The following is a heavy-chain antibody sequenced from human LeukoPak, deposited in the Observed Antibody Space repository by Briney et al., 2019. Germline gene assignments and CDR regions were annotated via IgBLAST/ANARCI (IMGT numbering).Heavy chain of an antibody. V-gene: IGHV1-69*04. Sequence: ASVKVSCKASGGTFSSYAISWVRQAPGQGLEWMGRIIPILGIANYAQKFQGRVTITADKSTSTAYMELSSLRSEDTAVYYCATDCSSTSCYGGWFDPWGQGTLVTVSS. CDR1: GGTFSSYA. J-gene: IGHJ5*02. D-gene: IGHD2-2*01. CDR2: IIPILGIA. CDR3: ATDCSSTSCYGGWFDP.